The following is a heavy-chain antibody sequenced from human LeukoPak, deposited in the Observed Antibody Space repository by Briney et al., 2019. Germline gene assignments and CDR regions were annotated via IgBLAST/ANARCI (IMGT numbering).Heavy chain of an antibody. Sequence: GGSLRLSCAASGFTFSDYYMSWIRQAPGKGLEWVSYISSSSSYTNYADSVKGRFTISRDNAKNSLYLQMNSLRAEDTAVYYCARVGADYCGSGSYRAFDTWGQGTMVTVSS. D-gene: IGHD3-10*01. J-gene: IGHJ3*02. V-gene: IGHV3-11*06. CDR1: GFTFSDYY. CDR2: ISSSSSYT. CDR3: ARVGADYCGSGSYRAFDT.